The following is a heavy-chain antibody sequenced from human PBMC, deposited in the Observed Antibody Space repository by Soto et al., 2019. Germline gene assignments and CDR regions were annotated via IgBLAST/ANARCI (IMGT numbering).Heavy chain of an antibody. CDR1: GYGFTSYW. D-gene: IGHD6-19*01. CDR3: ARHAAVAGTWYYGMDV. V-gene: IGHV5-51*01. Sequence: GESLKISCKGSGYGFTSYWIGWVRQMPGKGLEWMGIIYPGDSDTRYSPSFQGQVTISADKSISTAYLQWSSLKASDTAMYYCARHAAVAGTWYYGMDVWGQGTTVTVSS. CDR2: IYPGDSDT. J-gene: IGHJ6*02.